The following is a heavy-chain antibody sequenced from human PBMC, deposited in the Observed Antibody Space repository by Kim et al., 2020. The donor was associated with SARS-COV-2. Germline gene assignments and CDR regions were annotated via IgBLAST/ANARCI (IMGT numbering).Heavy chain of an antibody. V-gene: IGHV3-48*02. CDR3: ARDYSSGYSPPRRSSGNYNQFGDY. Sequence: GGSLRLSCAASGFTFSSYSMNWVRQAPGKGLEWVSYISSSSSTIYYADSVKGRFTISRDNAKNSLYLQMNSLRDEDTAVYYCARDYSSGYSPPRRSSGNYNQFGDYWGQGTLVTVSS. CDR1: GFTFSSYS. D-gene: IGHD3-22*01. J-gene: IGHJ4*02. CDR2: ISSSSSTI.